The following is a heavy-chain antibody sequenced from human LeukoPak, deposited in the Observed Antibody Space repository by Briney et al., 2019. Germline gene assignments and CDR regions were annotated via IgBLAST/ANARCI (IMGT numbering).Heavy chain of an antibody. CDR3: ARAGYYYDSSGYYGWFDP. Sequence: TSETLSLTCTVSGGSISSYYWSWIRQPAGKGLEWIGRIYTSGSTNYNPSLKSRVTISVDTSKNQFSLKLSSVTAADTAVYYCARAGYYYDSSGYYGWFDPWGQGTLVTVSS. CDR2: IYTSGST. V-gene: IGHV4-4*07. D-gene: IGHD3-22*01. J-gene: IGHJ5*02. CDR1: GGSISSYY.